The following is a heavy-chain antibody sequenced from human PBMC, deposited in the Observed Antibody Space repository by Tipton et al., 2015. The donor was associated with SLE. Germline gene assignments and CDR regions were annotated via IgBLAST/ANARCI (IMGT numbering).Heavy chain of an antibody. J-gene: IGHJ4*02. CDR1: GFTFSSYS. Sequence: SLRLSCAASGFTFSSYSMNWVRQAPGKGLEWVSYISDSGSAKYYPDSVKGRFTISRDNAKNSLYLQMNSLRAEDTAVYYCARVGIAVADFFDYWGQGTLVTVSS. CDR3: ARVGIAVADFFDY. V-gene: IGHV3-48*04. CDR2: ISDSGSAK. D-gene: IGHD6-19*01.